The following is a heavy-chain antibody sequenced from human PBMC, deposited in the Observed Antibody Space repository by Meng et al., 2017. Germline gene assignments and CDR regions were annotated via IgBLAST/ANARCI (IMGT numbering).Heavy chain of an antibody. V-gene: IGHV2-5*02. CDR1: GFSLSTSGVC. CDR3: AHSPYDETSGVFYFDY. D-gene: IGHD3-22*01. Sequence: TLTAAAPTLVKPTQILTLTCTFSGFSLSTSGVCVGWIRQPPGKALEWLALIYWDDDKRYSPSLKTRVTITKDTSKNQVVLTMTNMDPVDTGTYYCAHSPYDETSGVFYFDYWGQGTLVTVSS. J-gene: IGHJ4*02. CDR2: IYWDDDK.